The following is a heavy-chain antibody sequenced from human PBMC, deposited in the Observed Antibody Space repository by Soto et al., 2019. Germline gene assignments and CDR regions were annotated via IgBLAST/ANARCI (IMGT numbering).Heavy chain of an antibody. D-gene: IGHD2-21*01. V-gene: IGHV3-74*01. CDR2: VNSDESST. J-gene: IGHJ4*02. CDR3: VCFECGRTAVVNGMGANGS. CDR1: GFTFSNYW. Sequence: PVGSLRLSCAASGFTFSNYWMHWVRQGPGKGLLWVSRVNSDESSTSYADSVKGRFTISRDNAKNKLYLQMSSLRFEGQALYYCVCFECGRTAVVNGMGANGSWGQQTLVTVS.